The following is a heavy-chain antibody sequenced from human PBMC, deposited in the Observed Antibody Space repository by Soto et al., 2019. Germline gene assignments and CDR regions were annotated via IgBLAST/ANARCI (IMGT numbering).Heavy chain of an antibody. D-gene: IGHD6-6*01. V-gene: IGHV3-30*18. CDR2: ISYDGRNK. CDR1: GFTFSSYG. CDR3: AKDLWHSSSSASYYFDY. Sequence: VGSLRLSCAASGFTFSSYGMHWVRQAPGKGLEWVAVISYDGRNKYYADSVKGRLTISRDNSKNTLYLQMNSLRAEDTALYYCAKDLWHSSSSASYYFDYWGLGTLVTVSS. J-gene: IGHJ4*02.